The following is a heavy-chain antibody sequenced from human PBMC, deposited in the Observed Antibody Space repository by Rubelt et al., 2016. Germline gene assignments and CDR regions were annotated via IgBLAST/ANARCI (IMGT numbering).Heavy chain of an antibody. Sequence: GKGLEWVSVIYSGGSTYYADSVKGRFTISRDNSKNTLYLQMNSLRAEDTAVYYCAKDGSIVGATKYYYYYYYMDVWGKGTTVTVSS. CDR3: AKDGSIVGATKYYYYYYYMDV. D-gene: IGHD1-26*01. CDR2: IYSGGST. J-gene: IGHJ6*03. V-gene: IGHV3-53*01.